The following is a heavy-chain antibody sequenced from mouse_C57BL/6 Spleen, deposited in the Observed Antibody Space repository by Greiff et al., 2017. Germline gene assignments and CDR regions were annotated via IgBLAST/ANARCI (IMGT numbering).Heavy chain of an antibody. J-gene: IGHJ2*01. D-gene: IGHD2-10*02. CDR2: ISDGGSYT. CDR1: GFTFSSYA. V-gene: IGHV5-4*01. Sequence: EVKLMESGGGLVKPGGSLKLSCAASGFTFSSYAMSWVRQTPEKRLEWVATISDGGSYTYYPDNVKGRFTISRDNAKNNLYLQMSHLKSEDTAMYYCARESMSDWGQGTTLTVSS. CDR3: ARESMSD.